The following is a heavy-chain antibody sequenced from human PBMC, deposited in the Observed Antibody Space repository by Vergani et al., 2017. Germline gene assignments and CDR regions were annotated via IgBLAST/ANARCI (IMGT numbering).Heavy chain of an antibody. CDR2: LSASERRT. J-gene: IGHJ4*01. D-gene: IGHD2/OR15-2a*01. Sequence: EVQLLESGGDLIQPGGSLRLSCAASGFTFIMHAMSWVRQAPGKGLEWVSTLSASERRTHYADSVKGRFTISRDNSKNTLFLHMNSLRPEDTAIYYCVKEKIDLGSYFFDSWGHGILVTVSS. V-gene: IGHV3-23*01. CDR3: VKEKIDLGSYFFDS. CDR1: GFTFIMHA.